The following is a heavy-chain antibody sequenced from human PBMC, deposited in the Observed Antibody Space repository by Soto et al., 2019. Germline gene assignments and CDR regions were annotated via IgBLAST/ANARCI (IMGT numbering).Heavy chain of an antibody. Sequence: PGGSLRLSCAASGFTFSSYGMHWVRQAPGKGLEWVAVIWYDGSNKYYADSVKGRFTISRDNAKNSLYLQMNSLRAEDTAVYYCATSLDVWGQGTTVTVSS. CDR1: GFTFSSYG. CDR2: IWYDGSNK. V-gene: IGHV3-33*03. J-gene: IGHJ6*02. CDR3: ATSLDV.